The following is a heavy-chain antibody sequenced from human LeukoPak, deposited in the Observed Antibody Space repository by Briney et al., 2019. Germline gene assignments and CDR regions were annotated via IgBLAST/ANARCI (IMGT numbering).Heavy chain of an antibody. CDR2: ISGSGTI. Sequence: SETLSLTCTVSGGSIHSYWSWIRQPAGKGLEWIGRISGSGTITYNPALQSRLTISIDTSKNQFSLKLMPVTAADTAVYYCARHGLGYSSGWYRRMGGWFDPWGQGTLVTVSS. D-gene: IGHD6-19*01. J-gene: IGHJ5*02. CDR1: GGSIHSY. V-gene: IGHV4-4*07. CDR3: ARHGLGYSSGWYRRMGGWFDP.